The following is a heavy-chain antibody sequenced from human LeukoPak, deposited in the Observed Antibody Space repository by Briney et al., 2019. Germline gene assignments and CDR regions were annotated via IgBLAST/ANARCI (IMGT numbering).Heavy chain of an antibody. Sequence: PSETLSLTCTVSGGSISSYYWSWIRQSPGKGLEWIGYIYYSESTYYKPSLKSRVTISVDTSKNQFSLKLSSVTAADTAVYYCARVARLGIQLWFDYWGQGTLVTVSS. V-gene: IGHV4-59*01. CDR2: IYYSEST. D-gene: IGHD5-18*01. CDR1: GGSISSYY. J-gene: IGHJ4*02. CDR3: ARVARLGIQLWFDY.